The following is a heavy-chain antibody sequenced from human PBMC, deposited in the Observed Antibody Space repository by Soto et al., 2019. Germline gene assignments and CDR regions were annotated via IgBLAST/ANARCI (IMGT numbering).Heavy chain of an antibody. V-gene: IGHV3-23*01. CDR1: GFTFSSYA. CDR2: ISGSGGST. D-gene: IGHD5-18*01. Sequence: PGGSLRLSCAASGFTFSSYAMSWVRQAPGKGLEWVSAISGSGGSTYYADSVKGRFTISRDNSKNTLYLQMNSLRAEDTAVYYCAKWSTVKLWPYYDYGMDVWGEGTTVTVYS. J-gene: IGHJ6*04. CDR3: AKWSTVKLWPYYDYGMDV.